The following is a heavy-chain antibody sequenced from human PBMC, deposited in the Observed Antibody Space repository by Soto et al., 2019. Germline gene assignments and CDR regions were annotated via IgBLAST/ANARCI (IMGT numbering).Heavy chain of an antibody. CDR1: GCSFSSYV. CDR3: ASGYYDSSGYYGFDY. V-gene: IGHV1-69*13. CDR2: IIPIFGTA. Sequence: GASVKVSRKPSGCSFSSYVISWLRQAPGQGLEWMGGIIPIFGTANYAQKFQGRVTITADESTSTAYMELSSLRSEDTAVYYCASGYYDSSGYYGFDYWGQGTLVTVS. D-gene: IGHD3-22*01. J-gene: IGHJ4*02.